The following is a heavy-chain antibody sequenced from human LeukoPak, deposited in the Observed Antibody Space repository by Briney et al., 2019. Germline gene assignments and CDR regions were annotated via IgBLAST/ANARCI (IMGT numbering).Heavy chain of an antibody. CDR3: ATLYGGSLDY. Sequence: GGSLRLSCAASGFTFSSYWMHWVRQAPGKGLVWVSRIKGDGSSTTYADSVKGRFTISRDNAKNTLYLQMNSLRAEDTAVYYCATLYGGSLDYWGQGTLVTVSS. V-gene: IGHV3-74*01. CDR2: IKGDGSST. D-gene: IGHD5-12*01. J-gene: IGHJ4*02. CDR1: GFTFSSYW.